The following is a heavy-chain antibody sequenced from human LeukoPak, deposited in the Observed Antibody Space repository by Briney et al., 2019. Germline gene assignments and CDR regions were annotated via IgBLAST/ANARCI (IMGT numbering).Heavy chain of an antibody. CDR1: GFTFSSYA. J-gene: IGHJ6*02. V-gene: IGHV3-30-3*01. D-gene: IGHD3-22*01. CDR2: ISYDGSNK. CDR3: ARDAGRVYYDSNGFLSSDV. Sequence: PGRSLRLSCAASGFTFSSYAMHWVRQAPGKGLEWVAVISYDGSNKYYADSVKGRFTISRDNSKNTLYLQMNSLRAEDTAVYYCARDAGRVYYDSNGFLSSDVWGQGTTVTVSS.